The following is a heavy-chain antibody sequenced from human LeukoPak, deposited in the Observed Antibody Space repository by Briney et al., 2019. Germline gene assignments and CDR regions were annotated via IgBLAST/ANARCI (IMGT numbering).Heavy chain of an antibody. J-gene: IGHJ4*02. Sequence: SETLSLTCTVSGYSISSGYYWGWIRQPPGKGLEWIGSIYHSGSTYYNPSLKSRVTISVDTSKNQFSLKLSSVTAADTAVYYCARRVDYYDSSGYEYYFDYWGQGTLVTVSS. CDR2: IYHSGST. V-gene: IGHV4-38-2*02. CDR1: GYSISSGYY. D-gene: IGHD3-22*01. CDR3: ARRVDYYDSSGYEYYFDY.